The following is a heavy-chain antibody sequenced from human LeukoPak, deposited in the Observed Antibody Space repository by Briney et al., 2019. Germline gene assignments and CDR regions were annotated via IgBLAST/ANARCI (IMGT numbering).Heavy chain of an antibody. CDR3: ARDSIFGEFNPFDY. CDR2: ISAYNGNT. CDR1: GYTFTSYG. Sequence: GASVKVSCKASGYTFTSYGISWVRQAPGRGLEWMGWISAYNGNTNYAQKLQGRVTMTTDTSTSTAYMELRSLRSDDTAVYYCARDSIFGEFNPFDYWGQGTLVTVSS. D-gene: IGHD3-10*01. V-gene: IGHV1-18*01. J-gene: IGHJ4*02.